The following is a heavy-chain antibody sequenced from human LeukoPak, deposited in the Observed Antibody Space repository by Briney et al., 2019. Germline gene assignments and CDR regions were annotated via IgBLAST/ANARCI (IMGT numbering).Heavy chain of an antibody. J-gene: IGHJ5*02. CDR3: TKGSVSTTTRWFDP. V-gene: IGHV4-34*01. Sequence: SETLSLTCVAYGGSFSTSFWSWIRQPPGEGLEWIGEIQPSGSTKYNPSLKSRVTVSADTSKNEVSLRLSSVTAADTAFYYCTKGSVSTTTRWFDPWGQGTLVTVSS. CDR1: GGSFSTSF. CDR2: IQPSGST. D-gene: IGHD2/OR15-2a*01.